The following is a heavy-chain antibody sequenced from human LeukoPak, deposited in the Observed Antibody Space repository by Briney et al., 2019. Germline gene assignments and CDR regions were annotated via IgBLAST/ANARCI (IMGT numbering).Heavy chain of an antibody. CDR2: ISGSGGST. V-gene: IGHV3-23*01. D-gene: IGHD4-23*01. J-gene: IGHJ4*02. CDR3: SYGGNSYYFDY. CDR1: GFTFSSYA. Sequence: GGSLRLSCAASGFTFSSYAMSWVRQAPGKGLEWVSAISGSGGSTYYADSVKGRFTISRDNSKNTLYLQMNSLRAEDTAVYYCSYGGNSYYFDYWGQGTLVTASS.